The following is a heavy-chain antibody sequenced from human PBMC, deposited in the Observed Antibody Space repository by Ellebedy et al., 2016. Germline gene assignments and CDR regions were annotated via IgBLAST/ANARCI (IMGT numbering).Heavy chain of an antibody. Sequence: SLKISXAASGFTFDDYAMHWVRQAPGKGLEWVSGISWNSGSIGYADSVKGRFTISRDNAKNSLYLQMNSLRSEDTAVYYCARGGIAARQYYFDYWGQGTLVTVSS. J-gene: IGHJ4*02. V-gene: IGHV3-9*01. CDR3: ARGGIAARQYYFDY. CDR2: ISWNSGSI. CDR1: GFTFDDYA. D-gene: IGHD6-6*01.